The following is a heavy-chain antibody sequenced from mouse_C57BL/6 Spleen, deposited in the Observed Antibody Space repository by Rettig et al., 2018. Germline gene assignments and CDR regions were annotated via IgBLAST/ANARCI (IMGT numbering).Heavy chain of an antibody. J-gene: IGHJ3*01. V-gene: IGHV9-3*01. CDR2: INTYSGVP. CDR3: ARRDGYYGWFAY. Sequence: QIQLVQSGPELKKPGETVKISCKASGYTFTTYGMSWVKQAPGKGLKWMGWINTYSGVPTYADDFKGRFAFSLETSASTAYLQINNLKNEDTATYFCARRDGYYGWFAYWGQGTLVTVSA. CDR1: GYTFTTYG. D-gene: IGHD2-3*01.